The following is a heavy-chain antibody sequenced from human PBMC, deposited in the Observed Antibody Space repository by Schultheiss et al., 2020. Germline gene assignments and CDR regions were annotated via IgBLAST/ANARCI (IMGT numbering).Heavy chain of an antibody. J-gene: IGHJ4*02. CDR1: GFTVSSNY. D-gene: IGHD2-15*01. Sequence: GGSLRLSCAASGFTVSSNYMSWVRQAPGKGLEWVSVIYSGGSTYYADSVKGRFTISRDNSKNTLYLQMNSLRAEDTAVYYCAKGGDCSGGSCYAVFDYWGQGTLVTVAS. CDR2: IYSGGST. V-gene: IGHV3-66*01. CDR3: AKGGDCSGGSCYAVFDY.